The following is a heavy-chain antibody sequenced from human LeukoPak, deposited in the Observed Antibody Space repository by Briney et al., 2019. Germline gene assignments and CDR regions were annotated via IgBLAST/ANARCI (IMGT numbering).Heavy chain of an antibody. V-gene: IGHV3-33*01. J-gene: IGHJ6*02. CDR1: GFTFSSYG. CDR2: IWYDGSNK. CDR3: ARAYSSSWYGPTGGSYYYYGMDV. D-gene: IGHD6-13*01. Sequence: GRSLRLSCAASGFTFSSYGMHWVRQAPGKGPEWVAVIWYDGSNKYYADSVKGRFTISRDNSKNTLYLQMNSLRAEDTAVHYCARAYSSSWYGPTGGSYYYYGMDVWGQGTTVTVSS.